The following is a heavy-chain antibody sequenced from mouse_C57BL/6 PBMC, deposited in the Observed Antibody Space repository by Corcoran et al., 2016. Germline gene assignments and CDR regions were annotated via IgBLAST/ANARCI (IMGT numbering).Heavy chain of an antibody. J-gene: IGHJ4*01. V-gene: IGHV1-9*01. Sequence: QVQLQQSGAELMKPGASVKLSCKATGYTFTGYWIEWVKQRPGHGLEWIGEILPGSGITNYNEKFKGKATFTADTSSNTAYMQLSSLTTEDSAIYYCARSVGDGLDYYAMDYWGQGTSVTVSA. CDR3: ARSVGDGLDYYAMDY. CDR1: GYTFTGYW. D-gene: IGHD1-2*01. CDR2: ILPGSGIT.